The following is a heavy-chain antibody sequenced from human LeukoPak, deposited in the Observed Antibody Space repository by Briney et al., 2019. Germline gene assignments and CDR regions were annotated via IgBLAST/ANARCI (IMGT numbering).Heavy chain of an antibody. CDR3: AKDLIL. Sequence: GGSLRLSCAASGFTFSNFAMTWVRQAPGKGLEWVSGITGRGDYTYYADSVKGRFTISRDNSKNTLYLQMFTLRPEDTAVYFCAKDLILWGQGTVVTVSS. CDR1: GFTFSNFA. J-gene: IGHJ3*01. V-gene: IGHV3-23*01. CDR2: ITGRGDYT.